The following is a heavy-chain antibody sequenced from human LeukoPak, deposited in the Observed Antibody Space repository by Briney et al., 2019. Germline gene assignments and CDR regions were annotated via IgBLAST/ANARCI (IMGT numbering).Heavy chain of an antibody. Sequence: GGSLRLPCAASGFTFSNYAMSWVRQAPGKGLEWVSGISSSGGTTYYADSVKGRFTISRDNSKNTLYLQMNSLRAEDTAVYYCAKDGQYSSSSPYYFDYWGQGTLVAVSS. CDR3: AKDGQYSSSSPYYFDY. J-gene: IGHJ4*02. D-gene: IGHD6-6*01. V-gene: IGHV3-23*01. CDR2: ISSSGGTT. CDR1: GFTFSNYA.